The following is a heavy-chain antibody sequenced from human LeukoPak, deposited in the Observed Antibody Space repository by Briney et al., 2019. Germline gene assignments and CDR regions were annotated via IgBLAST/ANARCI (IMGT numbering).Heavy chain of an antibody. CDR1: GGSFSGYY. J-gene: IGHJ6*02. CDR3: ARASDDSSGYYFPYYYYYYGMDV. V-gene: IGHV4-34*01. Sequence: PSETLSLTCAVYGGSFSGYYWSWIRQPPGKGLEWIGEINHSGSTNYNPSLKSRLTISVDTSKNQFSLKLSSVTAADTAVYYCARASDDSSGYYFPYYYYYYGMDVWGQGTTVTVSS. CDR2: INHSGST. D-gene: IGHD3-22*01.